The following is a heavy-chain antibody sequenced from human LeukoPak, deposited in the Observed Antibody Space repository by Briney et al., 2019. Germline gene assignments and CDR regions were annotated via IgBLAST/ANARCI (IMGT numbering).Heavy chain of an antibody. Sequence: GGSLRLSCAASGFTVSSNYMSWVRQAPGKGLEWVSVIYSGGSTYYADSVKGRFTISRHNSKDTLYLQMNSLRAEDTAVYYCARDVRMVRGSYYMDVWGKGTTVTVSS. CDR1: GFTVSSNY. CDR2: IYSGGST. J-gene: IGHJ6*03. V-gene: IGHV3-53*04. CDR3: ARDVRMVRGSYYMDV. D-gene: IGHD3-10*01.